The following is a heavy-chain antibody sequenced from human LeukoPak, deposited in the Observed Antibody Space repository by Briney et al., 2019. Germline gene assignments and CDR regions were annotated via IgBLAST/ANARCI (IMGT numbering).Heavy chain of an antibody. V-gene: IGHV4-31*03. Sequence: SQTLSLTCTVSGGSISSGGYYWSWIRQHSGKGLEWIGYIYYSGSTYYNPSLKSRVTISVDTSKNQFSLKLSSVTAADTAVYYCARGAHGGRDYWGQGTLVTVSS. J-gene: IGHJ4*02. CDR1: GGSISSGGYY. CDR2: IYYSGST. CDR3: ARGAHGGRDY. D-gene: IGHD3-16*01.